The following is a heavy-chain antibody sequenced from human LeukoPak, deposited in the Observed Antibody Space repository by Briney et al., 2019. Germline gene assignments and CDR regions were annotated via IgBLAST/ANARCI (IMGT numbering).Heavy chain of an antibody. V-gene: IGHV4-34*01. J-gene: IGHJ6*03. CDR2: INHSGST. Sequence: PSETLSLTCAVYGGSFSGYYWSWIRQPPGKGLEWIGEINHSGSTNYNPSLKSRVTISVDTSKNQFSLKLSSVTAADTAVYYCASSDYDFWSGYYTGALSYYMGVWGKGTTVTVSS. D-gene: IGHD3-3*01. CDR1: GGSFSGYY. CDR3: ASSDYDFWSGYYTGALSYYMGV.